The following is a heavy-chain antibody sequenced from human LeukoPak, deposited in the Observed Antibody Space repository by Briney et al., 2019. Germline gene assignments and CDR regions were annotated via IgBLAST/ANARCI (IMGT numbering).Heavy chain of an antibody. Sequence: PGGSLRLSCVASGFSLSTFAMSWVRQSPEKGLEWVSAIGASDGYTYHADSVKGRFTMSRDLSRNTVYLQMNSLRVDDTAVYFCARAPVVSCRGAFCYPLDYWGHGILITVSS. V-gene: IGHV3-23*01. D-gene: IGHD2-15*01. CDR2: IGASDGYT. CDR1: GFSLSTFA. J-gene: IGHJ4*01. CDR3: ARAPVVSCRGAFCYPLDY.